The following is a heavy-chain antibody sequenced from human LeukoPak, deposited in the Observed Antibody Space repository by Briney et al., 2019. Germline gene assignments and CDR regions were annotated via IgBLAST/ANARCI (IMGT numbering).Heavy chain of an antibody. CDR2: IIPIFGTA. CDR3: ARGDSSSFGWFDP. V-gene: IGHV1-69*05. Sequence: SVKVSCKASGGTFSSYAISWVRQAPGQGLEWMGRIIPIFGTANYAQKFQGRVTVTTDESTSTAYMELSSLRSEDTAVYYCARGDSSSFGWFDPWGQGTLVTVSS. CDR1: GGTFSSYA. D-gene: IGHD6-13*01. J-gene: IGHJ5*02.